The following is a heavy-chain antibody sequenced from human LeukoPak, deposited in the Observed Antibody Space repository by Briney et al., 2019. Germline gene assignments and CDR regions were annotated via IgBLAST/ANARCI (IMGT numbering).Heavy chain of an antibody. CDR2: INNDGSST. J-gene: IGHJ4*02. D-gene: IGHD3-16*01. V-gene: IGHV3-74*01. CDR1: GFTFSSYA. CDR3: VRDNGGEHL. Sequence: GGSLRLSCAASGFTFSSYAMSWVRQAPGKGLVWVSRINNDGSSTIYADSVKGRFTISRDDAKNTLYLQMNSLRDDDTAVYYCVRDNGGEHLWGQGTLVTVSS.